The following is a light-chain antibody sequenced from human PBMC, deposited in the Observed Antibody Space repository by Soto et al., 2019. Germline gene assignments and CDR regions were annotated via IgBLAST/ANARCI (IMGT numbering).Light chain of an antibody. CDR3: QSYDISLSGWV. Sequence: QSVLTQPPSVSGAPGQTVTISCTGSSSNNGARYDVHRYRQLPGTAPKLLIYRDSNRPSGVPDRFSGSKSGTSASLAITGLQAEDEADYYCQSYDISLSGWVFGGGTKVTVL. J-gene: IGLJ3*02. CDR2: RDS. CDR1: SSNNGARYD. V-gene: IGLV1-40*01.